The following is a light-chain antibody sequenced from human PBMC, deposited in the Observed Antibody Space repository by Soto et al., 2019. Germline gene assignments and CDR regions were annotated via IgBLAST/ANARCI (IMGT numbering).Light chain of an antibody. CDR1: QSVSSSY. V-gene: IGKV3-15*01. CDR2: GAS. CDR3: QQYNNWPRT. J-gene: IGKJ1*01. Sequence: ERVMTQYPATLSVSPGERATLSCRASQSVSSSYLAWYQQEPGQAPRLLIYGASSRATGIPVRFSGSGFGTEFTLTISSLESEDFAVYYCQQYNNWPRTFGQGTKVDI.